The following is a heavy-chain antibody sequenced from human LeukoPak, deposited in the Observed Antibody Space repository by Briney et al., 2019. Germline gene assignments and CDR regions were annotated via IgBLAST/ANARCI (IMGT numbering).Heavy chain of an antibody. V-gene: IGHV4-34*01. CDR3: ARARRLWFGELLS. D-gene: IGHD3-10*01. CDR2: INHSGST. CDR1: GGSFSGYY. Sequence: SETLSLXCAVYGGSFSGYYWSWLRQPPGKGLEWLGEINHSGSTNYNPSLKSRVTISVDTSKNQFSLKLSSVTAADTAVYYCARARRLWFGELLSWGQGTLVTVSS. J-gene: IGHJ5*02.